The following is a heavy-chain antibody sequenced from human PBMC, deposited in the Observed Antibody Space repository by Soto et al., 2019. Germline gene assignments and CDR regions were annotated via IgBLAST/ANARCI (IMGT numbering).Heavy chain of an antibody. J-gene: IGHJ6*02. Sequence: QLRESGPGLVKPSQTLSLTCTVSGTPINSADFYWTWIRQPPGMGLEWIGYIYYSGTTFHNPSLRSRISMSVDTSKNQFSLRLNSVTAADTAVYYCARGSDFAGFSPYGLDVWGQGTTVTVSS. CDR2: IYYSGTT. CDR3: ARGSDFAGFSPYGLDV. CDR1: GTPINSADFY. V-gene: IGHV4-30-4*01. D-gene: IGHD3-3*01.